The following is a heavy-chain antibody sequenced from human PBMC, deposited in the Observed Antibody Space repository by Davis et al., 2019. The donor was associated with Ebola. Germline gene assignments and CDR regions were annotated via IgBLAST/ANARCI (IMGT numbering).Heavy chain of an antibody. CDR1: GFTFDDYA. CDR3: AKDMRGFGVVIPTLHH. J-gene: IGHJ1*01. Sequence: GESLKISCAASGFTFDDYAMHWVRQAPGKALEWVSLIAWDGVGTAYSDSVKGRFTISRDNSKNSLYLQMNSLRNEDTAFYYCAKDMRGFGVVIPTLHHWGQGTLVTVSS. D-gene: IGHD3-3*01. CDR2: IAWDGVGT. V-gene: IGHV3-43*01.